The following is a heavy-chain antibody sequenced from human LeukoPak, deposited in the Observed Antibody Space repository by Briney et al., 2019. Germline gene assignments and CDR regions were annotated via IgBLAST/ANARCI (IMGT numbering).Heavy chain of an antibody. J-gene: IGHJ3*02. Sequence: ASVRVSCKASGYSLSTFGINWVRQAPGKGLEWMGWMNPNSGNTGYAQKFQGRVTMTRNTSITTAYMELSSLISEDTAVYYCARGKYYDRYAFDIWGQGTMVTVSS. CDR3: ARGKYYDRYAFDI. CDR1: GYSLSTFG. V-gene: IGHV1-8*02. CDR2: MNPNSGNT. D-gene: IGHD3-16*01.